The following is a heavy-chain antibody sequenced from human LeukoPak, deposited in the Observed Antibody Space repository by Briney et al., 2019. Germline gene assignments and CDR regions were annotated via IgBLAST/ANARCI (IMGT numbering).Heavy chain of an antibody. Sequence: GGSLRLSCAASGFTVSSNYMSWVRQAPGKGLEWVSGINWNSGRIGYADSVRGRFTISRDNAKNSLYLQMNSLRAEDTALYYCAKDPTPYTSSWTYFYYGMDVWGQGTTVTVSS. CDR2: INWNSGRI. D-gene: IGHD6-13*01. J-gene: IGHJ6*02. V-gene: IGHV3-9*01. CDR3: AKDPTPYTSSWTYFYYGMDV. CDR1: GFTVSSNY.